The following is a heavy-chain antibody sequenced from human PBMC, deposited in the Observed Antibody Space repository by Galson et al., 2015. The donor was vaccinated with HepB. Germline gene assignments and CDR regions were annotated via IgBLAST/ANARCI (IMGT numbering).Heavy chain of an antibody. CDR1: GGTFSSYA. CDR2: IIPILGIA. J-gene: IGHJ5*02. D-gene: IGHD3-3*01. Sequence: SVKVSCKASGGTFSSYAISWVRQAPGQGLEWMGRIIPILGIANYAQKFQGRVTITADKSTSTAYMELSSLRSEDTAVYYCARGYYDFWSGPAGWFDPWGQGTLSPSPQ. CDR3: ARGYYDFWSGPAGWFDP. V-gene: IGHV1-69*04.